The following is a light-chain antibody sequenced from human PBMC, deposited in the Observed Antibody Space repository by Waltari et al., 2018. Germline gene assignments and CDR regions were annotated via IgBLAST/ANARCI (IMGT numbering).Light chain of an antibody. CDR3: QXXEDWPRHS. CDR2: GAY. CDR1: QNVGTS. V-gene: IGKV3-15*01. J-gene: IGKJ4*01. Sequence: EIVVTQSPATLSVSPGARVTLSCRASQNVGTSLAWYQQKPGQTPRLLIFGAYSRASGVPARFSGSGSGTDFTLAISSLQSEDFAVYXXQXXEDWPRHSFGGGTKVQIE.